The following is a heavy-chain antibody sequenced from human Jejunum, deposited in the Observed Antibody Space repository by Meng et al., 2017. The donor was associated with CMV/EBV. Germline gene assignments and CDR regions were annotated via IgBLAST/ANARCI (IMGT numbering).Heavy chain of an antibody. CDR1: RFAVSAYD. J-gene: IGHJ4*02. V-gene: IGHV3-23*01. CDR3: GRFWSGYLPDY. Sequence: ASRFAVSAYDMSWVRLAPGKGLEWVSSISGCGDDTYYAESVKGRFTISRDNSRNTLYVQMNSLRVEDTAVYYCGRFWSGYLPDYWGQGTLVTVSS. CDR2: ISGCGDDT. D-gene: IGHD3-3*01.